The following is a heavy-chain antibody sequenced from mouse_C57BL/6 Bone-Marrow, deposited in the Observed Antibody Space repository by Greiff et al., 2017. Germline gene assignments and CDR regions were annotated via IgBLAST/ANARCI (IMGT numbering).Heavy chain of an antibody. V-gene: IGHV1-81*01. Sequence: VQLQQSGAELARPGASVKLSCKASGYTFTSYGISWVKQRTGQGLEWIGEIYPRSGNTYYNEKFKGKATLTADKSSSTAYMELRSLTSEDSAVYFCARSGAYYDYDGGFAYWGQGTLVTVSA. CDR3: ARSGAYYDYDGGFAY. D-gene: IGHD2-4*01. CDR1: GYTFTSYG. CDR2: IYPRSGNT. J-gene: IGHJ3*01.